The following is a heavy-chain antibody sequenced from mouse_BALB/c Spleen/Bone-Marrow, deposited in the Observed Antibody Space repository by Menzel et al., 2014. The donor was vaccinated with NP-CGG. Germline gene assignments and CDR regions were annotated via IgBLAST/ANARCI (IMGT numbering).Heavy chain of an antibody. V-gene: IGHV14-3*02. CDR3: AGSGGYGNYLAGFAY. J-gene: IGHJ3*01. CDR1: GFNFNDTY. CDR2: IDPANGNT. Sequence: DVKLQESGAELVKPGASVKLSCTASGFNFNDTYMHWVKQRPEQGLEWIGRIDPANGNTTYDPKFKGKATITADKSSNTAYLQLSSLTSEDTAAYYCAGSGGYGNYLAGFAYWGQGTLSTVSA. D-gene: IGHD2-10*02.